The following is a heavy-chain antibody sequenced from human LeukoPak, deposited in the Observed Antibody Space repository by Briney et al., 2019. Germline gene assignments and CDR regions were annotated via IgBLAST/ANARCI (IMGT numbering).Heavy chain of an antibody. D-gene: IGHD5-24*01. V-gene: IGHV3-48*01. CDR1: GFTFSSYS. J-gene: IGHJ4*02. Sequence: GGSLRLSCAASGFTFSSYSMNWVRQAPGKGLEWVSYISSSSSTIYYADSVKGRFTISRDNSKNTLYLQLNGLRPEDTAVYYGARDGYNWNFDYWGQGTLVTVSS. CDR3: ARDGYNWNFDY. CDR2: ISSSSSTI.